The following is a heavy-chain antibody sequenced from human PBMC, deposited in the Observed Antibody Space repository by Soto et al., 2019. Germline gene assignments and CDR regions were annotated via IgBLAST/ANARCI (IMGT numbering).Heavy chain of an antibody. CDR3: ARVAYYDSSGYYYPY. Sequence: QVQLQQWGAGLLKPSETLSLTCAVYGGSFSDYQWTWIRQPPGKGLEWIGEINHSGSTNYNPSLNGRVIISVDTSKNQFSLKLSSVTAADTAVYYCARVAYYDSSGYYYPYWGQGTLVTGSS. V-gene: IGHV4-34*01. D-gene: IGHD3-22*01. CDR2: INHSGST. CDR1: GGSFSDYQ. J-gene: IGHJ4*02.